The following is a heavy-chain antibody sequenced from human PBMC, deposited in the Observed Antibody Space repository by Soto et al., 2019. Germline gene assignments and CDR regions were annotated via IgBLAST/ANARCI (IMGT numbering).Heavy chain of an antibody. CDR2: MNPNSGNT. J-gene: IGHJ6*02. CDR3: ARSSGYDSPYYYYGMDV. D-gene: IGHD5-12*01. Sequence: QVQLVQSGAEVKKPGASVKVSCKASGYTFTSYDINWVRQATGQGLEWMGWMNPNSGNTGYAQKFQGRVTMTRNTSXSXVYMELSSLRSEDTAVYYCARSSGYDSPYYYYGMDVWGQGTTVTVSS. CDR1: GYTFTSYD. V-gene: IGHV1-8*01.